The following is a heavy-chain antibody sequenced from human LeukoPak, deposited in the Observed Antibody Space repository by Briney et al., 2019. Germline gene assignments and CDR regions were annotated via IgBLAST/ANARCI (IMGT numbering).Heavy chain of an antibody. Sequence: GGSLRLSCAASGFIFGDYNMNWVRQAPGKGLEWVSTITDSGGATYHADSVKGRFTISRDNSKNTLYLQMNSLRAEDTAVYYCAQRAQLPKRHFDYWGQGTLVTVSS. CDR2: ITDSGGAT. CDR1: GFIFGDYN. CDR3: AQRAQLPKRHFDY. J-gene: IGHJ4*02. V-gene: IGHV3-23*01. D-gene: IGHD2-2*01.